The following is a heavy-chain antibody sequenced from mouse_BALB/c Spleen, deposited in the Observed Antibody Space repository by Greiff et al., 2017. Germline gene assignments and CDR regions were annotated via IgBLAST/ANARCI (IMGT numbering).Heavy chain of an antibody. D-gene: IGHD4-1*01. J-gene: IGHJ2*01. V-gene: IGHV1S137*01. CDR3: ARERPLTGTFDY. Sequence: VQVVESGAELVRPGVSVKISCKGSGYTFTDYAMHWVKQSHAKSLEWIGVISTYYGDASYNQKFKGKATMTVDKSSSTAYMELARLTSEDSAIYYCARERPLTGTFDYWGQGTTLTVSS. CDR1: GYTFTDYA. CDR2: ISTYYGDA.